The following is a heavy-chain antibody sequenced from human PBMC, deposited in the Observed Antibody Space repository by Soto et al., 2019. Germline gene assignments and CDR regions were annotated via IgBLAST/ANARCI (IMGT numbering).Heavy chain of an antibody. CDR3: MAAPPPHTDFAY. CDR1: GYTFTSYY. D-gene: IGHD3-3*01. Sequence: ASVKVSCKASGYTFTSYYMHWVRQAPGQGLEWMGIINPSGGSTSYAQKFQGRVTMTRDTSTSTVYMELSSLRSEDTAVYYCMAAPPPHTDFAYWGQGSLVTGSS. J-gene: IGHJ4*02. V-gene: IGHV1-46*01. CDR2: INPSGGST.